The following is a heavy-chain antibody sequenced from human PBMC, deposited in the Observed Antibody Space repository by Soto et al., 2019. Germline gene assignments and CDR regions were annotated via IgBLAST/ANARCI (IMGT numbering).Heavy chain of an antibody. CDR3: ARQDHEPGYSSGWPQSLDY. V-gene: IGHV1-2*04. D-gene: IGHD6-19*01. CDR1: GYTFTGYY. J-gene: IGHJ4*02. CDR2: INPNSGGT. Sequence: ASVKVSCKASGYTFTGYYMHWVRQAPGQGLEWMGWINPNSGGTNYAQKFQGWVTMTRDTSISTAYMELSRLRSDDTAVYYCARQDHEPGYSSGWPQSLDYWGQGTLVTVSS.